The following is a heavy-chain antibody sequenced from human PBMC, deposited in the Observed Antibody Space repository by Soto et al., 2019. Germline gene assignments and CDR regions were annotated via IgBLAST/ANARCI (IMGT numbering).Heavy chain of an antibody. Sequence: ASVRVSCKASGYMFANYAMQWVRQAPGQGLEWMGYINPGNGNTKYSQKFQGRLTISRDTSANTVYMDLSSLTSKDTAIYYCARVVTSFSGSGDTWFELWGQGTQVSVSS. CDR3: ARVVTSFSGSGDTWFEL. D-gene: IGHD3-10*01. J-gene: IGHJ5*02. V-gene: IGHV1-3*01. CDR2: INPGNGNT. CDR1: GYMFANYA.